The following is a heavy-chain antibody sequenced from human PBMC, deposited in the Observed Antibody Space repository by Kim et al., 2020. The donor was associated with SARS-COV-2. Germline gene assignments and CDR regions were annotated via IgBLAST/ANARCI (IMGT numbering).Heavy chain of an antibody. CDR2: IGGGGVTT. Sequence: GGSLRLSCAASGFPFAEYVMAWVRQAPGRGPEWVSCIGGGGVTTYYADSVRGRFTISRDDSTNTLYLQMNSLTVEDTAVYYCAKDSTAYNGDYDP. CDR3: AKDSTAYNGDYDP. CDR1: GFPFAEYV. J-gene: IGHJ5*02. V-gene: IGHV3-23*01. D-gene: IGHD1-1*01.